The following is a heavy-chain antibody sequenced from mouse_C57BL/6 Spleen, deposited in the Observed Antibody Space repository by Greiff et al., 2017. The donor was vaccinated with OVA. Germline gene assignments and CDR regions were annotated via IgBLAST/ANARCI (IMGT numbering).Heavy chain of an antibody. CDR3: ARRGTSTVVAPYYYAMDY. CDR2: ISNLAYSI. Sequence: EVKLMESGGGLVQPGGSLKLSCAASGFTFSDYGMAWVRQAPRKGPEWVAFISNLAYSIYYADTVTGRFTISRENAKNTLYLEMSSLRSEDTAMYYCARRGTSTVVAPYYYAMDYWGQGTSVTVSS. CDR1: GFTFSDYG. D-gene: IGHD1-1*01. J-gene: IGHJ4*01. V-gene: IGHV5-15*01.